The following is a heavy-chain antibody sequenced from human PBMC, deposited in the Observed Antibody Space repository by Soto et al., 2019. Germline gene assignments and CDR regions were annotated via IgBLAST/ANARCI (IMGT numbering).Heavy chain of an antibody. J-gene: IGHJ3*01. V-gene: IGHV3-9*01. CDR3: AKGRTRPLELGSFGDNAFDV. CDR1: EFNFENYA. Sequence: EVQLVESGGGLVQPGRSLRLSCAASEFNFENYAMHWVRQAPGKGPEWVSGISWNSGTLVYADSVKGRFTISRDNAKNSLFLQMNSLRPEDTALYFCAKGRTRPLELGSFGDNAFDVWGQGTMVTVSS. D-gene: IGHD3-10*01. CDR2: ISWNSGTL.